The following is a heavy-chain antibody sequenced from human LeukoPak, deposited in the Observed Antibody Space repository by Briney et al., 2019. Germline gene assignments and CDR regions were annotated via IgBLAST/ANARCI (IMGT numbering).Heavy chain of an antibody. V-gene: IGHV3-7*01. Sequence: GGSLRLSCVASGFTFGSYWMTWVRQAPGKGLEWVANIQPDGSQGLYVDSVKGRFIISRDNAKNSLYLQMNSLRAEDTAVYYCARDPTIFGVVIVPDYWGQGTLVTVSS. J-gene: IGHJ4*02. CDR3: ARDPTIFGVVIVPDY. CDR2: IQPDGSQG. D-gene: IGHD3-3*01. CDR1: GFTFGSYW.